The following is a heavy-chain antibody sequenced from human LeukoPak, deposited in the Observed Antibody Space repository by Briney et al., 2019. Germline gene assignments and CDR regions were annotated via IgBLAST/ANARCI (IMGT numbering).Heavy chain of an antibody. CDR3: ARDADSHRKKYMDV. CDR1: GGSISSYY. V-gene: IGHV4-59*01. J-gene: IGHJ6*03. D-gene: IGHD3-22*01. CDR2: IYYSGST. Sequence: SETLSLTCTVSGGSISSYYWSWIRQPPGKGLEWIGYIYYSGSTNYNPSLKSRVTISVDTSKNQFSLKLSSVTAADTAVYYCARDADSHRKKYMDVWGKGTTVTVSS.